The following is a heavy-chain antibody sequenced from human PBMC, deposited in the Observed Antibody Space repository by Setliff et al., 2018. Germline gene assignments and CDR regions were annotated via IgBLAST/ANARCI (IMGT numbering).Heavy chain of an antibody. CDR3: ARVVGATFDY. D-gene: IGHD1-26*01. CDR2: IYYSGST. V-gene: IGHV4-59*01. CDR1: GGSISSYY. Sequence: SETLSLTWTVSGGSISSYYWSWIRQPPGKGLEWSGYIYYSGSTNYNPSLKSRVTISVDTSKNQFSLKLSSVTAADAAVYYCARVVGATFDYWGQGTLVTVSS. J-gene: IGHJ4*02.